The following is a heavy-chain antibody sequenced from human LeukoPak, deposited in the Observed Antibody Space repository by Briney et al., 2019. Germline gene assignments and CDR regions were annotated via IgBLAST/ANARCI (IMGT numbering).Heavy chain of an antibody. CDR1: GFPFSGSW. CDR2: IKQDGSEK. J-gene: IGHJ4*02. V-gene: IGHV3-7*01. CDR3: SRSLDY. Sequence: PGGSLRLSCAASGFPFSGSWMDWVRQAPGKRMEWVANIKQDGSEKHYADSVKGRFIISRDNAKNSLFLQMSGLRAEDTAVYYCSRSLDYWGQGALVTVSS.